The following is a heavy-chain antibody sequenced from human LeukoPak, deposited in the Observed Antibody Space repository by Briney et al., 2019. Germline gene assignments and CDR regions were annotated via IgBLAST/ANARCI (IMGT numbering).Heavy chain of an antibody. D-gene: IGHD1-26*01. J-gene: IGHJ4*02. V-gene: IGHV3-20*04. CDR1: GFPFDDYG. Sequence: GGSLRLSCAASGFPFDDYGMTWVRQAPGKGLEWVSGINWNGGSTGYADSVKGRFTISRDNAKNSLYLQMNSLRAEDTAVYYCAKDLGREWDHQGFDYWGQGTLVTVSS. CDR2: INWNGGST. CDR3: AKDLGREWDHQGFDY.